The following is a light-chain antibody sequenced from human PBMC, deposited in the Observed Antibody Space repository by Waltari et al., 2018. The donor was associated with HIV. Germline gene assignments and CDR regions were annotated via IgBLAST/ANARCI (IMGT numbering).Light chain of an antibody. CDR2: DDH. J-gene: IGLJ1*01. V-gene: IGLV3-21*02. CDR3: QAWDSSRGLSFV. CDR1: NIESKS. Sequence: SYVLIQPPSVSVAPGQTATITCGGNNIESKSVHWYQQKPGQAPVLVVSDDHDRPSGIPERVSGSNSGNTATLTISRVEAGDEADYYCQAWDSSRGLSFVFGSGTMVTVL.